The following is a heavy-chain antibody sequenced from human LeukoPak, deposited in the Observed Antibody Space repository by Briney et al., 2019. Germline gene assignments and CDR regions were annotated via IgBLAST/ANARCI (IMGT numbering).Heavy chain of an antibody. V-gene: IGHV3-23*01. CDR1: GFTFISYG. D-gene: IGHD3-10*01. CDR2: ISGSGGST. Sequence: PGGSLRLSCAASGFTFISYGVSWVRQAPGKGLEWASSISGSGGSTFYADSVKGRFTISRDNSKNTLYLQMNSLRAEDTAVYYCAKKSYYGSGTTKKSGAFDIWGQGTMVTVSS. J-gene: IGHJ3*02. CDR3: AKKSYYGSGTTKKSGAFDI.